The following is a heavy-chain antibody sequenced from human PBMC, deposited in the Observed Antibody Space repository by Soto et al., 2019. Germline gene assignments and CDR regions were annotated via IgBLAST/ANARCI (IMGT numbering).Heavy chain of an antibody. CDR3: ARVMEGGSGPRGYGMDV. CDR1: GYTFTSYG. Sequence: QVQLVQSGAEVKKPGASVKVSCKASGYTFTSYGISWVRQAPGQGLEWMGWISAYNGNTNYAQKLQGRVTMTTDTSTSTAYMELRSMRSDDPAVYYWARVMEGGSGPRGYGMDVWGQGTPVTVSS. CDR2: ISAYNGNT. J-gene: IGHJ6*02. D-gene: IGHD2-15*01. V-gene: IGHV1-18*01.